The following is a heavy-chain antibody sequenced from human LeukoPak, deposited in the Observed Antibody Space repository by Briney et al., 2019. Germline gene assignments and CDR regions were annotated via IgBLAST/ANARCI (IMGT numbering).Heavy chain of an antibody. Sequence: GGSLRLSCAASGFSFSTYYVNWVRQAPGKGLEWVSCISSSSTYVYYADSVRGRFAISRDNAKNSLYLQMNSLRAEDTAVYYCARENHGSFDYWGQGSLVTVSS. CDR2: ISSSSTYV. CDR1: GFSFSTYY. D-gene: IGHD1-14*01. J-gene: IGHJ4*02. CDR3: ARENHGSFDY. V-gene: IGHV3-21*01.